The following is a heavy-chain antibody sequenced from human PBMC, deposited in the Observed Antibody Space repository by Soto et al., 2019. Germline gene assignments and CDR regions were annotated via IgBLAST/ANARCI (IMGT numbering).Heavy chain of an antibody. J-gene: IGHJ4*02. CDR3: AGGSSGWSSVDF. V-gene: IGHV4-59*01. D-gene: IGHD6-19*01. Sequence: QVQLQESGPGLVKPSETLALICTVSGGSITTYYWSWIRQPPGKALEWIAYVHYSGTTNFNPSLKSRVTISVDTSNNQFSLKLRSVTAADTAVYYCAGGSSGWSSVDFWGQGTLVTVSS. CDR2: VHYSGTT. CDR1: GGSITTYY.